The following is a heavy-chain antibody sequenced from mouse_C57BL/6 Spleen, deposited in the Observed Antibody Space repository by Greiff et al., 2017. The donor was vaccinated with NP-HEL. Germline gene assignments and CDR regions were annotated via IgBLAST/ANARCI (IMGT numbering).Heavy chain of an antibody. V-gene: IGHV1-82*01. Sequence: VKVVESGPELVKPGASVKISCKASGYAFSSSWMNWVKQRPGKGLEWIGRIYPGDGDTNYNGKFKGKATLTADKSSSTAYMQLSSLTSEDSAVYFCARRGNYAMDYWGQGTSVTVAS. CDR3: ARRGNYAMDY. CDR1: GYAFSSSW. CDR2: IYPGDGDT. J-gene: IGHJ4*01.